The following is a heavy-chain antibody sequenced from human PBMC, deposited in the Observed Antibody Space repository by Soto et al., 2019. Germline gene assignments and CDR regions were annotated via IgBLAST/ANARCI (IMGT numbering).Heavy chain of an antibody. J-gene: IGHJ5*02. V-gene: IGHV2-5*01. D-gene: IGHD4-17*01. CDR3: AHRGYGDYPRDNWFDP. Sequence: QITLKESGPTLVKPTQTLTLTCIFSGFSLKTGGAGVGWIRQPPEKPLEWLAVIYWNEDKRYNPSLRSRLTITKDTSKNQVVLTITNMDPVDTATYYCAHRGYGDYPRDNWFDPWCQGTLVTVSS. CDR2: IYWNEDK. CDR1: GFSLKTGGAG.